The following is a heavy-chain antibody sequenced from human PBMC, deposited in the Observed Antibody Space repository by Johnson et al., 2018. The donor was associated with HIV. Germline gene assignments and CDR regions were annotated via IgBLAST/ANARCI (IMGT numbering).Heavy chain of an antibody. D-gene: IGHD4-23*01. V-gene: IGHV3-15*01. CDR2: IKSKTDGGTT. CDR3: TTDLGVVGGFDI. J-gene: IGHJ3*02. Sequence: VLLVESGGGLVKPGGSLRLYCAVSGFTFRNAWVSWVRQAPGKGLEWVGRIKSKTDGGTTDYAEPVKGRFTISRDDSKTTLFLQMNSLKIEDTAVYYCTTDLGVVGGFDIWGQGTMVSVS. CDR1: GFTFRNAW.